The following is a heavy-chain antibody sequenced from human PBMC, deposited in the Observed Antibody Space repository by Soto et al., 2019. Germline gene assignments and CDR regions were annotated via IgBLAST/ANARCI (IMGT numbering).Heavy chain of an antibody. Sequence: SVKXSCKASGFTFTSSAMQWVRQARGQRLEWIGWIVVGSGNTNYAQKFQERVTITRDMSTSTAYMELSSLRSEDTAVYYCAAEVYCSGGSCSAYYSMDVWGQGTTVTVSS. CDR2: IVVGSGNT. J-gene: IGHJ6*02. D-gene: IGHD2-15*01. V-gene: IGHV1-58*02. CDR3: AAEVYCSGGSCSAYYSMDV. CDR1: GFTFTSSA.